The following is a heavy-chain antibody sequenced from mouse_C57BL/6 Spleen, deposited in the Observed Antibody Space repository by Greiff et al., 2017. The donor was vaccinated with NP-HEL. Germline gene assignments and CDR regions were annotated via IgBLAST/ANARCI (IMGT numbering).Heavy chain of an antibody. CDR1: GFTFSSYA. V-gene: IGHV5-4*01. D-gene: IGHD1-1*01. Sequence: EVKLMESGGGLVKPGGSLKLSCAASGFTFSSYAMSWVRQTPEKRLEWVATISDGGSYTYYPDNVKGRFTISRDNAKNNLYLQMSHLKSEDTAMYYCARDLNYYGSSHDYWGQGTTLTVSS. CDR3: ARDLNYYGSSHDY. CDR2: ISDGGSYT. J-gene: IGHJ2*01.